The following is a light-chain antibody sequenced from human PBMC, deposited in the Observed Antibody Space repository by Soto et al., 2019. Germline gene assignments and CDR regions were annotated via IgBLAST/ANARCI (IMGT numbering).Light chain of an antibody. CDR2: KSS. V-gene: IGKV1-5*03. Sequence: ILMSQSPSSLSASVGDTVTITCRASQDVDKWLAWYQQKPGKAPKLLIYKSSTLIGGVPSRFSAVGSGTEYSLTISGLQPEDVATYYCQQYSSCWTFGQGTKV. CDR3: QQYSSCWT. CDR1: QDVDKW. J-gene: IGKJ1*01.